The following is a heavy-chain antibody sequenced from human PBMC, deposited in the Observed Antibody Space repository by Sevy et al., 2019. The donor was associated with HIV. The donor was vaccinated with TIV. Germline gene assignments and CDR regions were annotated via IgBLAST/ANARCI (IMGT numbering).Heavy chain of an antibody. CDR2: ISSSSAYI. J-gene: IGHJ4*02. V-gene: IGHV3-21*01. D-gene: IGHD1-1*01. Sequence: GGSLRLSCAASGFTFSSYRLTWVRQAPGKGLEWVSCISSSSAYINYADSVKGRFTISRDNAKNLLYLQMDSLRAEDTAVYYCARAVLEISTWRSDYWGQGTLVTVSS. CDR3: ARAVLEISTWRSDY. CDR1: GFTFSSYR.